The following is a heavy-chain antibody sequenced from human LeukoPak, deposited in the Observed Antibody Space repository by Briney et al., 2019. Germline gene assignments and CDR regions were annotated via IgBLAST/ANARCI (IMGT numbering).Heavy chain of an antibody. D-gene: IGHD2-15*01. J-gene: IGHJ5*02. CDR1: GFTFSSYG. CDR3: AKDGRRYCSGGSCYSAA. CDR2: IRYDGSNK. Sequence: GGSLRLSCAASGFTFSSYGMHWVRQAPGKGLEWVAFIRYDGSNKYYADSVKGRFTISRDNSKNTLYLQMNSLRAEDTAVYYCAKDGRRYCSGGSCYSAAWGQGTLVTVSS. V-gene: IGHV3-30*02.